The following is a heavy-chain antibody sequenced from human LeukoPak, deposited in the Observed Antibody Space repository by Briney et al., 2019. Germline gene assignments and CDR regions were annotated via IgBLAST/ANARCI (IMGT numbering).Heavy chain of an antibody. Sequence: PSETLSLTCAVYGGSFSVYYWSWIRQPPGTGLEWIGEINHSGSTNYSPSLKSRVTILVDTSKNQFSLKLSSVTAADTAVYYCARGHSPVTTKVSYFQHWGQGTLVTVSS. D-gene: IGHD4-17*01. V-gene: IGHV4-34*01. CDR2: INHSGST. J-gene: IGHJ1*01. CDR3: ARGHSPVTTKVSYFQH. CDR1: GGSFSVYY.